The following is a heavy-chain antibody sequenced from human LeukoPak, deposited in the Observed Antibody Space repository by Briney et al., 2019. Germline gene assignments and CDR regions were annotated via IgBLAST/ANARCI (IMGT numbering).Heavy chain of an antibody. D-gene: IGHD1-26*01. CDR1: GASISPYY. CDR3: ASGNYYQDY. CDR2: VFYNGRT. V-gene: IGHV4-59*08. Sequence: PSETLSLTCSVSGASISPYYWVWTRQPPGKGLEWIGYVFYNGRTSYNPSLKSRVTISADTSKNQFSLKMNSVTAADTAVYYCASGNYYQDYWGQGTVVTVSP. J-gene: IGHJ4*02.